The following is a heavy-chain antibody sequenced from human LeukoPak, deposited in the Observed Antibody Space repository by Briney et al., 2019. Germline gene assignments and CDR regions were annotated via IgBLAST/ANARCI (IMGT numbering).Heavy chain of an antibody. J-gene: IGHJ6*03. V-gene: IGHV3-30*02. CDR1: GFTFTNYG. Sequence: GGSLRLSCAASGFTFTNYGMHWVRQAPGKGLEWVAYIRDDGSNEFYADTVKGRFTISRDNSKNTLHLQMNSLRVEDTGVFYCAKDWAVSDYYYYHYMDVWGRGTTVTVSS. D-gene: IGHD3-16*01. CDR2: IRDDGSNE. CDR3: AKDWAVSDYYYYHYMDV.